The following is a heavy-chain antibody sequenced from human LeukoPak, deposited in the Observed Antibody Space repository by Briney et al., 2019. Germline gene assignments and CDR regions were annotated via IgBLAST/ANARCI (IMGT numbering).Heavy chain of an antibody. CDR2: VYYNGST. CDR3: ARHFAYSSSSYFDY. Sequence: SETLSLTCRVPGGSLSNYYRSWIRQPPGKGLEWIGFVYYNGSTNYSPPLKSRVTIFEDKSKNQFSLRLYSVTVADTAVYYCARHFAYSSSSYFDYWGQGSLVTVSS. J-gene: IGHJ4*02. D-gene: IGHD6-6*01. CDR1: GGSLSNYY. V-gene: IGHV4-59*08.